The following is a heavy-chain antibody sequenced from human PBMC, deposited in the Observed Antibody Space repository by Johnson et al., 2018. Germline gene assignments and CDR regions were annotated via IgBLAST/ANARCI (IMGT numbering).Heavy chain of an antibody. J-gene: IGHJ6*03. CDR3: AKGLGYPLVDGYYYMDV. CDR2: ISGSGGFT. V-gene: IGHV3-23*04. Sequence: VQLVQSGGGLVQPGGSLRLSCAASGFIFSSYAMSWVRQAPGKGLEWVSGISGSGGFTYYADSVKGRFTISRDKSKNTLYLQMTSLRVEDTAVYYCAKGLGYPLVDGYYYMDVWGKGTTVTVSS. D-gene: IGHD5-18*01. CDR1: GFIFSSYA.